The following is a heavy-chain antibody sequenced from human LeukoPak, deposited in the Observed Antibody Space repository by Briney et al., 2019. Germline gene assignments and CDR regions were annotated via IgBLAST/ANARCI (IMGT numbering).Heavy chain of an antibody. D-gene: IGHD3-10*01. J-gene: IGHJ4*02. V-gene: IGHV4-4*02. CDR2: IYHSGST. Sequence: SGTLSLTCAVSGGSISSSNWWSWVRQPPGKGLEWIGEIYHSGSTNYNPSFRSRVTISLDKSKNQVSLMLTSVTAADTAVYYCARSLSPMLRGAPYYWGQGTLVTVSS. CDR3: ARSLSPMLRGAPYY. CDR1: GGSISSSNW.